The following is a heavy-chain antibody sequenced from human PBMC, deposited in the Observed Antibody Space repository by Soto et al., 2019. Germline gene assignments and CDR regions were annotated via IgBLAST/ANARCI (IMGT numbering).Heavy chain of an antibody. D-gene: IGHD1-26*01. CDR3: ASGRPTALDY. Sequence: QLQLQESGSGLVKPSQTLSLTCAVSGGSISSGGYSWYWIRQPPGKGLEWIGYIYHSGSTYYNPSHKSRVTISVDRSTNQFSLKLTSVTAADTAVYYCASGRPTALDYWGQGTLVTVSS. CDR1: GGSISSGGYS. V-gene: IGHV4-30-2*01. CDR2: IYHSGST. J-gene: IGHJ4*02.